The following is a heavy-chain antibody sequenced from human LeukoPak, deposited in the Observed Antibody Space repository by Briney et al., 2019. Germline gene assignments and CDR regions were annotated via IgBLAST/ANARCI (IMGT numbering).Heavy chain of an antibody. CDR2: IYSGGST. V-gene: IGHV3-53*01. Sequence: GGSLRLSCAASGFTVSSNYMSWVRQAPGKGLEWVSVIYSGGSTYYADSVKGRFTISRDNSKNTLYLQMNSLRAEDTAVYYYARSDLTTGNFDYWGQGTLVTVSS. CDR1: GFTVSSNY. J-gene: IGHJ4*02. D-gene: IGHD4-11*01. CDR3: ARSDLTTGNFDY.